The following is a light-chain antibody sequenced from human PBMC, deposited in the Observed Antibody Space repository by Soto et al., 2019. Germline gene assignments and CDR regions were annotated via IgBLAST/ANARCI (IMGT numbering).Light chain of an antibody. CDR2: GSS. V-gene: IGKV3-20*01. Sequence: EVVLTQSPGTLSLSPGERATLSCRDSLSLGNYLAWYQQKPGQAPRLLIYGSSKRATGIPDRFSGSGSGTDFYLTISGQEPEDAALDHCQQSDWAPITFGQVTRLEIK. CDR1: LSLGNY. CDR3: QQSDWAPIT. J-gene: IGKJ5*01.